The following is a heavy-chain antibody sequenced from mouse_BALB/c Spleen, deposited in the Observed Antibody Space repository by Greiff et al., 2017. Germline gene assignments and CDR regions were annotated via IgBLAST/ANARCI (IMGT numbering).Heavy chain of an antibody. D-gene: IGHD1-2*01. CDR3: TREGAITTAPFAY. J-gene: IGHJ3*01. V-gene: IGHV1S22*01. Sequence: LQQPGSELVRPGASVKLSCKASGYTFTSYWMHWVKQRPGQGLEWIGNIYPGSGSTNYDEKFKSKATLTVDTSSSTAYMQLSSLTSEDSAVYYCTREGAITTAPFAYWGQGTLVTVSA. CDR2: IYPGSGST. CDR1: GYTFTSYW.